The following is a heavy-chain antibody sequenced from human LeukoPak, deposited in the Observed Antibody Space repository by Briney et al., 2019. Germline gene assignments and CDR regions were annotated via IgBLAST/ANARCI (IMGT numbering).Heavy chain of an antibody. Sequence: GGSLRLSCAASGFTFSSYAMSWVRQAPGKGLEWVSVISGSGSSTYYADSVKGRFTISRDNSKNTLYLQMNSLRAEDTAVYYCAKALLYDYYYYYGMDVWGQGTTVTGSS. D-gene: IGHD5/OR15-5a*01. CDR1: GFTFSSYA. CDR2: ISGSGSST. CDR3: AKALLYDYYYYYGMDV. V-gene: IGHV3-23*01. J-gene: IGHJ6*02.